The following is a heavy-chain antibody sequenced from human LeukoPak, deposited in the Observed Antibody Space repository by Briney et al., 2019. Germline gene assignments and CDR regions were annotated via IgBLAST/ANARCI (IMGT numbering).Heavy chain of an antibody. CDR2: IYYSGST. CDR3: ARDQIDSSGYYYSNWFDP. J-gene: IGHJ5*02. V-gene: IGHV4-59*01. CDR1: GGSISSYY. D-gene: IGHD3-22*01. Sequence: KPSETLSLTCTVSGGSISSYYWSWIRQPPGKGLEWIGYIYYSGSTNYNPSLKSRVTISVDTSKNQFSLKLSSVTAADTAVYYCARDQIDSSGYYYSNWFDPWVQGTLVTVSS.